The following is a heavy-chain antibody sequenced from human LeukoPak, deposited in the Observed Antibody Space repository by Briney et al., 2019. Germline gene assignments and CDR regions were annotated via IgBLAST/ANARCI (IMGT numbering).Heavy chain of an antibody. Sequence: SETLSLTCTVSGGSISSYYWSWIRQPPGKGLEWIGYVYYSGSTNYNPSLKSRVTISLDTSKNKFSLKLSSVTAADTAVYYCARNIGWFDPWGQGTLVTVSS. J-gene: IGHJ5*02. CDR3: ARNIGWFDP. CDR2: VYYSGST. V-gene: IGHV4-59*01. D-gene: IGHD2/OR15-2a*01. CDR1: GGSISSYY.